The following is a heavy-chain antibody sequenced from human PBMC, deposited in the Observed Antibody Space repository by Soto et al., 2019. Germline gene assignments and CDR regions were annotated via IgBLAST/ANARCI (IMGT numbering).Heavy chain of an antibody. V-gene: IGHV3-30*18. J-gene: IGHJ4*02. CDR1: GFTFSSYG. CDR3: AKGKLWELRAHLCDY. D-gene: IGHD1-26*01. CDR2: ISYDGSNK. Sequence: PGGSLRLSCAASGFTFSSYGMHWVRQAPGKGLEWVAVISYDGSNKYYADSVKGRFTISRDNSKNTLYLQMNSLRAEDTAVYYCAKGKLWELRAHLCDYWGQGTLVTVSS.